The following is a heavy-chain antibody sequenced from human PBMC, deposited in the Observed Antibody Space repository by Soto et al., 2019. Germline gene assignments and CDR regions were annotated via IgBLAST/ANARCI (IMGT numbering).Heavy chain of an antibody. CDR1: GGSISGSSYY. V-gene: IGHV4-39*01. Sequence: QLQLQESGPGLVKPSETLSLTCTVSGGSISGSSYYWGWIRQPPGKGLEWIGSIYYSGSTYYNPSLKSRVTISVDTSKNQFSLKLSSVPAADTAVYYCARQRVDLGYCSSTSCRTRMNWFDPWGQGTLVTVSS. J-gene: IGHJ5*02. CDR2: IYYSGST. D-gene: IGHD2-2*01. CDR3: ARQRVDLGYCSSTSCRTRMNWFDP.